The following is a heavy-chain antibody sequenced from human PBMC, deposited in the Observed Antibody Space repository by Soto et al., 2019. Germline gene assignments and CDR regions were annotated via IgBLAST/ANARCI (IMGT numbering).Heavy chain of an antibody. D-gene: IGHD3-16*01. CDR2: IYYSGST. CDR1: GGSISSYY. J-gene: IGHJ5*02. Sequence: TLSLTCTVSGGSISSYYWSWIRQPPVKGLEWIGYIYYSGSTNYNPSLKSRVTISVDTSKNQFSLKLSSVTAADTAVYYCARVGGGWSMGYNCFDPWGQGPLVTVSS. CDR3: ARVGGGWSMGYNCFDP. V-gene: IGHV4-59*01.